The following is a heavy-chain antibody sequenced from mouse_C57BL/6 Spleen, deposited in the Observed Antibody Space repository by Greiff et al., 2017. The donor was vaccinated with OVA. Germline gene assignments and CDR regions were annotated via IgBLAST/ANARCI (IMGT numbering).Heavy chain of an antibody. V-gene: IGHV1-4*01. Sequence: QVQLQQSGAELARPGASVKMSCKASGYTFTSYTMHWVKQRPGQGLVWIGYINPSSGYTKYNQKFKDKATLTADKSSSTAYMQLSSLTSEDSAVYYCARGGTGTGFAYWGQGTLVTVSA. J-gene: IGHJ3*01. CDR1: GYTFTSYT. CDR3: ARGGTGTGFAY. CDR2: INPSSGYT. D-gene: IGHD4-1*01.